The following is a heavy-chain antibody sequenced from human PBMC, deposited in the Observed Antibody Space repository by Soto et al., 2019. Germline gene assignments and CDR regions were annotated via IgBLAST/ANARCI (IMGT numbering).Heavy chain of an antibody. D-gene: IGHD1-20*01. CDR3: SRYTLAPPSDY. J-gene: IGHJ4*02. Sequence: QVQLVQSGAEAKKPGASVKVSCKASGYTFTSYDISWVRQAPGQGREWMGRISAYNGHTNYAQKLQGRVTMTTDTSTSTAYMELRSLRSDDTSLYYGSRYTLAPPSDYWGQGTLVPVSS. CDR2: ISAYNGHT. V-gene: IGHV1-18*01. CDR1: GYTFTSYD.